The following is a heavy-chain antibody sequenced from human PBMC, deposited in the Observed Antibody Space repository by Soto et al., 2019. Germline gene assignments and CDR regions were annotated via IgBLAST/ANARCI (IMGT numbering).Heavy chain of an antibody. D-gene: IGHD1-26*01. Sequence: QVQLVQSGTVVQRRGSSVKVSCQASGGTFSSHGMAWVRQAPGQGLEWMGGIIPTFGTPTYAPKFQGRVTIYADKSTNTAYMELSSLRSEDTAVYYCASERSAQYFDFWGQGTLITVSS. CDR1: GGTFSSHG. CDR3: ASERSAQYFDF. V-gene: IGHV1-69*06. CDR2: IIPTFGTP. J-gene: IGHJ4*02.